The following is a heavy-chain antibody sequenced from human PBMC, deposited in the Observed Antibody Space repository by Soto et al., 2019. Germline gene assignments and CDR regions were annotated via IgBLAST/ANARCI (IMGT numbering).Heavy chain of an antibody. D-gene: IGHD6-6*01. Sequence: GGSLRLSCAASGFAFDDYVMHWVRQAPGKGLEWVAVISYDGSNKYYADSVKGRFTISRDNSKNTLYLQMNSLRAEDTAVYYCARERGIAARTYNWFDPWGQGTLVTVSS. CDR3: ARERGIAARTYNWFDP. CDR1: GFAFDDYV. CDR2: ISYDGSNK. J-gene: IGHJ5*02. V-gene: IGHV3-30-3*01.